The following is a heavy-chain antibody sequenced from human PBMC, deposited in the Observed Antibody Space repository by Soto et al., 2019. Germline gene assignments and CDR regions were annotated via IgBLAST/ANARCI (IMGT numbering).Heavy chain of an antibody. CDR2: IDGRGRTI. Sequence: EVQLVESGGGLVQPGGSLRLSCAASGFTFSSYEMNWVRQTPGKGLEWISYIDGRGRTIYYADSVKGRFTISRDNAQNSLYLQMNSLRAEGTAVYYCVREPYDNPAMDFDYWGRGTLVTVSS. J-gene: IGHJ4*02. D-gene: IGHD3-9*01. CDR3: VREPYDNPAMDFDY. V-gene: IGHV3-48*03. CDR1: GFTFSSYE.